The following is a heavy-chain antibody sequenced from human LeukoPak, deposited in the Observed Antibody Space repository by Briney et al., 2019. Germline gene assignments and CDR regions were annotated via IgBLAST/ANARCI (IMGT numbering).Heavy chain of an antibody. V-gene: IGHV3-53*01. D-gene: IGHD3-10*01. CDR2: IYTSGST. CDR1: GFTVSSNY. J-gene: IGHJ4*02. Sequence: GGSLRLSCAASGFTVSSNYISWVRQAPGKGLEWVSLIYTSGSTYYADSVKGRFTISRDNSKNTLYLQMNSLRAEDTAVYYCAKSLWFGELLSNDYFDYWGQGTLVTVSS. CDR3: AKSLWFGELLSNDYFDY.